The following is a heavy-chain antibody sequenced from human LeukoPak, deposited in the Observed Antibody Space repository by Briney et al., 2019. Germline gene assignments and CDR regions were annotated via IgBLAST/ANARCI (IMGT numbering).Heavy chain of an antibody. V-gene: IGHV4-61*02. CDR2: IYTSGST. Sequence: SQTLSLTCTVSGGSISSGSYYWSWIRQPAGKGLEWIGRIYTSGSTNYNPSLKSRVTISVDTSKNQFSLKLSSVTAADTAVYYCATSLTGYYADAFDIWGQGTMVTVSS. CDR1: GGSISSGSYY. D-gene: IGHD3-9*01. J-gene: IGHJ3*02. CDR3: ATSLTGYYADAFDI.